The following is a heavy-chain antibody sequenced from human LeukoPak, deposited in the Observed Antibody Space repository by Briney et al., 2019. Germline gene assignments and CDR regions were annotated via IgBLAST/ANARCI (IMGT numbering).Heavy chain of an antibody. D-gene: IGHD1-14*01. CDR3: AKDAGRGTALYYYGMDV. CDR1: GFTFSGYA. V-gene: IGHV3-23*01. J-gene: IGHJ6*02. CDR2: ISGSGGST. Sequence: GGSLRLSCAASGFTFSGYAMSWVRQAPGKGLEWVSAISGSGGSTYYADSVKGRFTISRDNSKNTLYLQMNSLRAEDTAVYYCAKDAGRGTALYYYGMDVWGQGTTVTVSS.